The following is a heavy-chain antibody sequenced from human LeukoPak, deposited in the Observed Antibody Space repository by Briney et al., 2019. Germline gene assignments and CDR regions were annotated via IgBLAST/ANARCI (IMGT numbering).Heavy chain of an antibody. CDR2: ISSSSSYI. D-gene: IGHD6-13*01. CDR3: AKDLSIAAAVAPFDY. V-gene: IGHV3-21*01. CDR1: GFTFSSYT. J-gene: IGHJ4*02. Sequence: PGGSLRLSCAASGFTFSSYTMNWVRQSPGKGLDWVSSISSSSSYIYYADSVKGRFTISRDSAKNSLYLQMNSLRAEDTAVYYCAKDLSIAAAVAPFDYWGQGTLVTVSS.